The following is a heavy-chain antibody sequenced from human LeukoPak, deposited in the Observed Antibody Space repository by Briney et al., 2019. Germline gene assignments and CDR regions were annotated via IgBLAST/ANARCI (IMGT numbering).Heavy chain of an antibody. Sequence: PSVSLTLSSADSGFTFSDYGLRWLRHGPGKGRQWGAGVNRSGNKTFYAGSVKNRLTISRDNSKKALYLQMNNLRGEDTATYYCARDLSSNGSNLAYWGQGTLVTVSS. J-gene: IGHJ4*02. CDR3: ARDLSSNGSNLAY. D-gene: IGHD6-13*01. V-gene: IGHV3-20*03. CDR1: GFTFSDYG. CDR2: VNRSGNKT.